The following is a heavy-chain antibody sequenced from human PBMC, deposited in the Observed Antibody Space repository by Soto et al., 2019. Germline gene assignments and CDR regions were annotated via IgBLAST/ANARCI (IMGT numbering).Heavy chain of an antibody. D-gene: IGHD2-2*01. J-gene: IGHJ6*03. CDR1: GGSFSGYY. Sequence: SETLSLTCAVYGGSFSGYYWSWIRQPPGKGLEWIGEIKHSGSTNYNPSLKSRVTISVDTSKNQFSLKLSSVTAADTAVYYCATTYQSRYCSSTSCYAGHYYYYMDVWGKGTTVTVSS. V-gene: IGHV4-34*01. CDR2: IKHSGST. CDR3: ATTYQSRYCSSTSCYAGHYYYYMDV.